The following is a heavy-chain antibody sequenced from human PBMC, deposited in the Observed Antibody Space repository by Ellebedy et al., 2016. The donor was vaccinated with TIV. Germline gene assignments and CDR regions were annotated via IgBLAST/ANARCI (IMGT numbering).Heavy chain of an antibody. V-gene: IGHV3-23*01. Sequence: GESLKISCAASGFTFSPYAMAWVRQAPGKGLEWVSGIVGSGSQKYADSVKGRFTISRDNSKRTVDLQMNSLRAEDTALYSCARDPGGVGPAFDIWGQGTLVFVSS. D-gene: IGHD3-16*01. J-gene: IGHJ3*02. CDR2: IVGSGS. CDR1: GFTFSPYA. CDR3: ARDPGGVGPAFDI.